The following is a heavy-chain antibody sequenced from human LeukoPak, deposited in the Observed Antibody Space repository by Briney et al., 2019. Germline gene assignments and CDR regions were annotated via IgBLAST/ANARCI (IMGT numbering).Heavy chain of an antibody. J-gene: IGHJ4*02. Sequence: SETLSLTCIVSGGXISSTSHYWGWIRQPPGKGLEWLGSIYYSGSTYYKPSLKSRVTISVDTSKNQFSLKLSSVTAADTAVYYCARKRGYSYGFVDYWGQGTLVTVSS. D-gene: IGHD5-18*01. CDR2: IYYSGST. CDR3: ARKRGYSYGFVDY. CDR1: GGXISSTSHY. V-gene: IGHV4-39*01.